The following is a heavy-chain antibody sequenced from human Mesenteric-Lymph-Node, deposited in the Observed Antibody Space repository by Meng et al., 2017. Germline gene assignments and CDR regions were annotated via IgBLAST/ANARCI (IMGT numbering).Heavy chain of an antibody. CDR2: IIPIFGTA. CDR3: ARLLPSGSYYCFDY. D-gene: IGHD1-26*01. Sequence: SVTVSCQASGGTFSSHAISWVRQAPGHGLEWTGGIIPIFGTANYAQKFQRRVTITADKSTSTAYMELSSLRSEDTAVYYCARLLPSGSYYCFDYWGQGTLVTVSS. J-gene: IGHJ4*02. CDR1: GGTFSSHA. V-gene: IGHV1-69*06.